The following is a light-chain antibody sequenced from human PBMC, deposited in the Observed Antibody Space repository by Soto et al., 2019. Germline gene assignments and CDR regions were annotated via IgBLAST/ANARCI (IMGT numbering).Light chain of an antibody. CDR2: EAS. V-gene: IGKV1-5*03. CDR1: QSISRW. CDR3: QQFNSYPWT. Sequence: DIQMTQSPSTLSASVGDRVTITCRASQSISRWVAWYQQKPGTAPKLLISEASTLESAVPSTFSGSGSGTEFTLTISSLQPDDFATYYCQQFNSYPWTFGQGTKVEIK. J-gene: IGKJ1*01.